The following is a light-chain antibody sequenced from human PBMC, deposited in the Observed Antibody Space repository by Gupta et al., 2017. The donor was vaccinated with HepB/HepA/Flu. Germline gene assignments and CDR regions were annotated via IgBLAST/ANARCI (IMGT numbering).Light chain of an antibody. Sequence: EIVLTQSPATLSLSPGERATLSCRASQSVSSYLAWYQQQPGQAPRLLIYDASNRATGIPARFSGSGSGTDFSLTISSLEPEDFAVYYCRQRSNWPLTFGGGTKVEIK. CDR2: DAS. CDR1: QSVSSY. CDR3: RQRSNWPLT. J-gene: IGKJ4*01. V-gene: IGKV3-11*01.